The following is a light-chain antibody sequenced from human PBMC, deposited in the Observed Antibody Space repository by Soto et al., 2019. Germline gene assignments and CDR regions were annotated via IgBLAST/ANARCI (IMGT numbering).Light chain of an antibody. V-gene: IGKV3-15*01. Sequence: EIVMTQSPATLSVSPGERATLSCRASQSVSTDLAWYQQKPGQAPRRLIYGASTRATGIPARFSGSGSGTEFTLAINILQSEDLAVYYCHQYNDWPRFTFGHGTKVEIK. CDR3: HQYNDWPRFT. J-gene: IGKJ3*01. CDR1: QSVSTD. CDR2: GAS.